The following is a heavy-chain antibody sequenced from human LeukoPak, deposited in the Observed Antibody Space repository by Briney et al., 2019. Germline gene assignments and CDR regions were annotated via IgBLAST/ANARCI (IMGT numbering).Heavy chain of an antibody. CDR1: GDSISSGNYY. CDR3: ASRRAAAYWYFDL. V-gene: IGHV4-61*02. CDR2: IYTSGST. D-gene: IGHD6-13*01. J-gene: IGHJ2*01. Sequence: SQTLSLTCTVSGDSISSGNYYWSWIRQPAGKGLEWIGRIYTSGSTNYNPSLKSRVTISVDTSKNQFSLKLTSVTAADTAVYYCASRRAAAYWYFDLWGRGTLVTVSS.